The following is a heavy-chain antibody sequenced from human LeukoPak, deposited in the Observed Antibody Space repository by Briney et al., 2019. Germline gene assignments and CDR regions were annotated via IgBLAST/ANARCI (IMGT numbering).Heavy chain of an antibody. Sequence: GGSLRLSCAASGLTFSSYAMSWVRQAPGKGLEWVSAISGSGGSTYYADSVKGRFTISRDNSKNALYLQMNSLRAEDTAVYYCAKDQCSRPYYYYGMDVWGQGTTVTVSS. V-gene: IGHV3-23*01. CDR1: GLTFSSYA. CDR3: AKDQCSRPYYYYGMDV. CDR2: ISGSGGST. D-gene: IGHD6-13*01. J-gene: IGHJ6*02.